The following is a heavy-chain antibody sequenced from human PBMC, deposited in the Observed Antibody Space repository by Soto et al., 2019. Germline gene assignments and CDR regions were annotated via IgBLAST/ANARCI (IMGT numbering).Heavy chain of an antibody. J-gene: IGHJ6*02. CDR2: VVVGSGNT. Sequence: SVKVSWKDSGFTFTSSAVLRVRQARGQRLEWIGWVVVGSGNTNYTQKFQERVTITRDMSTSTAYVELSSLRSEETAVYYCARIRRIQLWFGSPEYYYYYYGMDVWGQGTTVTVSS. V-gene: IGHV1-58*01. CDR3: ARIRRIQLWFGSPEYYYYYYGMDV. CDR1: GFTFTSSA. D-gene: IGHD5-18*01.